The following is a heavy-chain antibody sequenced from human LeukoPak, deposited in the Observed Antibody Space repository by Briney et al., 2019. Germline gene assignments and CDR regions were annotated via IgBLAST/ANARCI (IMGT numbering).Heavy chain of an antibody. Sequence: SETLSLTCTVSGGSISNSSYYWGWIRQPPGKGLDWIGSIYYSGNTYYNPSLVSRVTISVDTSKNQFSLRLSSVTAADTAVYYCARDTYYDFWSGYSAAFDIWGQGTMVTVSS. CDR2: IYYSGNT. V-gene: IGHV4-39*07. D-gene: IGHD3-3*01. CDR3: ARDTYYDFWSGYSAAFDI. J-gene: IGHJ3*02. CDR1: GGSISNSSYY.